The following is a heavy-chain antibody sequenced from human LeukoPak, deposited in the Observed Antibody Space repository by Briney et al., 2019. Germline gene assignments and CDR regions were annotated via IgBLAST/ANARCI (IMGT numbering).Heavy chain of an antibody. J-gene: IGHJ4*02. CDR2: ISGSSDYI. V-gene: IGHV3-21*01. D-gene: IGHD3-22*01. CDR1: GFTFSTYT. CDR3: AGVVRYDSSDPSLDY. Sequence: GGPLRLSCAASGFTFSTYTMNEVRQPPGKGVEWVSSISGSSDYIFYADSVKGRFTISRDNAKNSLYLQMNSLRAEDTAVYYCAGVVRYDSSDPSLDYWGQGTLVTVSS.